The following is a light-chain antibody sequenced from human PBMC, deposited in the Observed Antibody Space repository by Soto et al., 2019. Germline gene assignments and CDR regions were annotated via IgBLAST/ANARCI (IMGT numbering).Light chain of an antibody. J-gene: IGKJ1*01. CDR1: QSLRST. V-gene: IGKV3D-15*01. CDR2: GAS. CDR3: QQYNNWPPKT. Sequence: EIVLTQSPRTLSLSPGERATLSCRASQSLRSTSLAWYQQKPGQAPRLLISGASTRAADIPDRFSGSGSGTQFTLTIGRLQSEDSAVYYCQQYNNWPPKTFGQGTKVDIK.